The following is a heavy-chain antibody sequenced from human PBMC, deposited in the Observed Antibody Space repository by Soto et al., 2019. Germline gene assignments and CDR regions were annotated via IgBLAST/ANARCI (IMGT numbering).Heavy chain of an antibody. CDR3: ASVWGGAFDF. V-gene: IGHV4-59*01. J-gene: IGHJ3*01. CDR1: GGSISSYY. Sequence: SETLSLTCTVSGGSISSYYWSWIRQPPGKGLEWIGYIYYSGSTNYNPSLKSRVTISVDTSKDQFSLKLSSVTAADTAVYYCASVWGGAFDFWGQGTMVTVSS. CDR2: IYYSGST. D-gene: IGHD3-16*01.